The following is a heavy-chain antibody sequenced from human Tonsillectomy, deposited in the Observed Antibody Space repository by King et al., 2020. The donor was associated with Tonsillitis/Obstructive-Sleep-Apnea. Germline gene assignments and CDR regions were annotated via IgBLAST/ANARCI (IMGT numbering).Heavy chain of an antibody. Sequence: VQLVESGGGLIQPGGSLRLSCAASGFTFSSYWMHWVRQAPGKGLVWVSRVNSDGSSTRNADSVKGRFTISRDNGKNTLYLQMNSLRAEDTAVYYCARGHDSCRYYYVPYHYGMDVWGQGTTVTVSS. J-gene: IGHJ6*02. CDR2: VNSDGSST. V-gene: IGHV3-74*01. D-gene: IGHD3-22*01. CDR3: ARGHDSCRYYYVPYHYGMDV. CDR1: GFTFSSYW.